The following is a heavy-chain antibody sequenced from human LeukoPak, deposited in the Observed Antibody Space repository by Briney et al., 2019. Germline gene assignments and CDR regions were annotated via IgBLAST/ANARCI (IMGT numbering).Heavy chain of an antibody. V-gene: IGHV3-64*01. Sequence: GGSLRLSCAASGFTFSSYAVHWVRQAPGKGLEYVSAISSNGGSTYYANSVKGRFTISRDNSKNTLYLQMGSLRAEDMAVYYCARDQGGGYSYGWQGFDYWGQGTLVTVSS. J-gene: IGHJ4*02. CDR3: ARDQGGGYSYGWQGFDY. CDR1: GFTFSSYA. D-gene: IGHD5-18*01. CDR2: ISSNGGST.